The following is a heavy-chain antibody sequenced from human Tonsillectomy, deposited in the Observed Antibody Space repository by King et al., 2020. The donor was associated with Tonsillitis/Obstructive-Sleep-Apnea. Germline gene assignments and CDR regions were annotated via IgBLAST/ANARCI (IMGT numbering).Heavy chain of an antibody. CDR3: ARFTLRYYYFDY. CDR2: IYYSGST. J-gene: IGHJ4*02. D-gene: IGHD3-16*01. CDR1: GGPISSSSYS. Sequence: QLQESGPGLVKPSETLSLTCALSGGPISSSSYSWGWIRQPPGKGLEWIGYIYYSGSTYYNASLKSRITISVDTSKNQFSLKLSSVTAADTAVYYCARFTLRYYYFDYWGQGTLVTVSS. V-gene: IGHV4-39*01.